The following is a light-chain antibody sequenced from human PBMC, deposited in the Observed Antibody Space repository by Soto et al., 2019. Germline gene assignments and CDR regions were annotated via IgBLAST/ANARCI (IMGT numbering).Light chain of an antibody. Sequence: DIVMTQSPDSLAVSLGERATINCKSSQSVLYSSNNKNYLGWYQQKVGQPPKLLIYWASTRESGVPDRFSGSGSGTDFTLTISSLQAEDVAVYYCQQYYSKPLTFGGGTNVEIK. CDR2: WAS. J-gene: IGKJ4*01. CDR1: QSVLYSSNNKNY. CDR3: QQYYSKPLT. V-gene: IGKV4-1*01.